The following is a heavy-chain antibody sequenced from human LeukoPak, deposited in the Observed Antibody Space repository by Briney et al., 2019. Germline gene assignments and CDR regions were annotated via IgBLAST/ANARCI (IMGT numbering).Heavy chain of an antibody. CDR2: IYYSGST. J-gene: IGHJ4*02. V-gene: IGHV4-39*07. CDR1: GGSISSSSYY. Sequence: SETLSLTCTVSGGSISSSSYYWGWFRQPPGKGLEWIGSIYYSGSTYYNPSLKSRVTTSVDTSKNQFSLKLSSVTAADTAIYYCARLTGGYWGQGTLVTVSS. D-gene: IGHD7-27*01. CDR3: ARLTGGY.